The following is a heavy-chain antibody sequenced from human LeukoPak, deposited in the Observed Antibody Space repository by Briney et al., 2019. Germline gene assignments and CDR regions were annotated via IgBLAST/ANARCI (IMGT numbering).Heavy chain of an antibody. J-gene: IGHJ4*02. CDR3: ARVYSNYAGVYPFDY. V-gene: IGHV1-2*02. Sequence: VASVKVSCKASGYTFTGYYMHWVRQAPGQGLEWMGWINPNSGGTNYAQKFQGRVTMTRDTSISTAYMELSRLRSDDTAVYYCARVYSNYAGVYPFDYWGQGTLVTVS. CDR1: GYTFTGYY. D-gene: IGHD4-11*01. CDR2: INPNSGGT.